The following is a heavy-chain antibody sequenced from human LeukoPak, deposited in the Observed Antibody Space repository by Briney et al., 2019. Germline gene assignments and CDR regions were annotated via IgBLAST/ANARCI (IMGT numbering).Heavy chain of an antibody. Sequence: GGSLRLSCVASGFTFSSYWMSWVRQAPGKGLEWVSSISSSSSYIYYADSVKGRFTISRDNAKNSLYLQMNSLRAEDTAVYYCARGPLVAGTGAAFDIWGQGTMVTVSS. J-gene: IGHJ3*02. D-gene: IGHD6-19*01. CDR2: ISSSSSYI. CDR3: ARGPLVAGTGAAFDI. CDR1: GFTFSSYW. V-gene: IGHV3-21*01.